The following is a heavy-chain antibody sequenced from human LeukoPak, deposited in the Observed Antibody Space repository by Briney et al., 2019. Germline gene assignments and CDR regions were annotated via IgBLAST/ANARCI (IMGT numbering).Heavy chain of an antibody. CDR2: INSDGSST. Sequence: GGSLRLSCAASGFTFSSYWMHWVRQAPGKGLVWVSRINSDGSSTSYAASVKGRFTISRDNAKNTLYLQMNSLRAEDTAVYYCASDRSRFRGSGSYYYWGQGTLVTVSS. V-gene: IGHV3-74*01. CDR1: GFTFSSYW. J-gene: IGHJ4*02. CDR3: ASDRSRFRGSGSYYY. D-gene: IGHD3-10*01.